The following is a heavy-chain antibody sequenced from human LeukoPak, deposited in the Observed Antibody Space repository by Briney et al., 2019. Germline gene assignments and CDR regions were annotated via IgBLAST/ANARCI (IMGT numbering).Heavy chain of an antibody. CDR2: IHYSGIT. CDR3: ARTTPATGWFLYY. CDR1: GVSVNKYF. Sequence: SETLSLTCSVSGVSVNKYFWTWIRQPPGKGLEYIGYIHYSGITNSNPSLKSRVTISLDTSQNQFSLRLTSVSAADTAVYYCARTTPATGWFLYYWGQGTLVTVSS. D-gene: IGHD6-19*01. V-gene: IGHV4-59*02. J-gene: IGHJ4*02.